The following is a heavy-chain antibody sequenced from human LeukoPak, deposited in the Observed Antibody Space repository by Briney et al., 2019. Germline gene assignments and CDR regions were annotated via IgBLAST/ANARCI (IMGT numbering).Heavy chain of an antibody. CDR2: ISSSSSYI. Sequence: PGGSLRLSCAASGFTFSSYSMNWVRQAPGKGLEWVSSISSSSSYIYYADSVKGRFTISRDNAKNSLYLQMNSLRAEDTAVYYCATRAHYDILTGYYFDYWGQGTLVTVSS. V-gene: IGHV3-21*01. D-gene: IGHD3-9*01. CDR3: ATRAHYDILTGYYFDY. CDR1: GFTFSSYS. J-gene: IGHJ4*02.